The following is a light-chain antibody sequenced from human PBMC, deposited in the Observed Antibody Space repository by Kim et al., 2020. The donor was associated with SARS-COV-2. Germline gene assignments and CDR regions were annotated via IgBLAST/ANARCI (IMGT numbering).Light chain of an antibody. CDR1: QRISSS. Sequence: DIQMTQSPSTLSASVGDRVTITCRASQRISSSLDWYQQKPGKAPKLLIYNASSLKSGVPSRFSGSGSGTEFTLTISSLQPEDFATYYCQQYNSNSRTFGQGTKVDIK. J-gene: IGKJ1*01. CDR2: NAS. V-gene: IGKV1-5*03. CDR3: QQYNSNSRT.